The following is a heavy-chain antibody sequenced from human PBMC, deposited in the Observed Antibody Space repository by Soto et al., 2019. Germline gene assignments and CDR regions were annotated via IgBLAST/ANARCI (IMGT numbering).Heavy chain of an antibody. J-gene: IGHJ6*02. CDR1: GGSISSYY. CDR3: ARDRSHFGVAYYYYGMDV. V-gene: IGHV4-59*01. Sequence: TLSLTCTVSGGSISSYYWSWIRQPPGKGLEWIGYIYYSGSTNYNPSLKSRVTISVDTSKNQFSLKLSSVTAADTAVYYCARDRSHFGVAYYYYGMDVWGQGTTVTVSS. CDR2: IYYSGST. D-gene: IGHD3-3*01.